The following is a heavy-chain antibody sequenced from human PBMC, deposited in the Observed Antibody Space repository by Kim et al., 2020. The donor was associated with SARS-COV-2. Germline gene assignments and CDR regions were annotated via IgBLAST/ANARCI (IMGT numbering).Heavy chain of an antibody. CDR3: ARGQDAVYYFDY. CDR1: GYSISSGYY. V-gene: IGHV4-38-2*02. J-gene: IGHJ4*02. Sequence: SETLSLTCTVSGYSISSGYYWGWIRQPPGKGLEWIGSIYHSGSTYYNPSLKSRVTISVDTSKNQFSLKLSSVTAADTAVYYCARGQDAVYYFDYWGQGTPVTVSS. D-gene: IGHD6-19*01. CDR2: IYHSGST.